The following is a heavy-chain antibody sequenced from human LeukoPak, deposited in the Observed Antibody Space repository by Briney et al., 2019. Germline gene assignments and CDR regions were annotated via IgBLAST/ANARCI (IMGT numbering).Heavy chain of an antibody. J-gene: IGHJ4*02. CDR1: GFTFSNYG. V-gene: IGHV3-30*18. CDR3: AKDTHGDYPDN. Sequence: GRSLRLSCAASGFTFSNYGIHWVRQAQGKGLEWVAVMSFDGNDNYYADSVKGRFTISRDNSKNTLYLQMNSLRAEDTAVYYCAKDTHGDYPDNWGQGTLVTVSS. D-gene: IGHD4-17*01. CDR2: MSFDGNDN.